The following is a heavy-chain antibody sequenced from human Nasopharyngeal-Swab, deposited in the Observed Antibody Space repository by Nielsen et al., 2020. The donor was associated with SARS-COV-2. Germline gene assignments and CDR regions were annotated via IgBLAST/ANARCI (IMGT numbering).Heavy chain of an antibody. D-gene: IGHD6-13*01. CDR2: ITGSGGST. V-gene: IGHV3-23*01. J-gene: IGHJ4*02. CDR1: GFTFSDSW. CDR3: AKDRIAAAGTLFDS. Sequence: GESLKISCAVSGFTFSDSWIHWVRQAPGKGLEWVSVITGSGGSTYYANSVKGLFTISRDNSKNTLYLQMNSLRAEDTAVYYCAKDRIAAAGTLFDSWGQGTLVTVSS.